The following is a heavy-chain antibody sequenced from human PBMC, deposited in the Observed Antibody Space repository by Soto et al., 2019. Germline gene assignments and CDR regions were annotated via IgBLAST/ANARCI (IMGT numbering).Heavy chain of an antibody. D-gene: IGHD2-2*01. CDR2: ISGSGDNT. CDR1: KFTFSTYA. Sequence: PGGSLRLSCAASKFTFSTYAMTWVRQAPGKGLEWVSDISGSGDNTYYADSVKGRFTISRDNSKSTLYLQMNSLRAEDTAVYYCAKDMVHCNGTRCARYFAKWGRGTLVTVSS. CDR3: AKDMVHCNGTRCARYFAK. J-gene: IGHJ4*02. V-gene: IGHV3-23*01.